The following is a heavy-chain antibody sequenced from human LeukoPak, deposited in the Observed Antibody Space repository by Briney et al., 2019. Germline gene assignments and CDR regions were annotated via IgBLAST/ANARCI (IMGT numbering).Heavy chain of an antibody. CDR2: IQYDGSNE. CDR1: GFTFRSYG. Sequence: GGSLRLSCAASGFTFRSYGMHWVRRAQGKGLEWVAYIQYDGSNEQYAHSVKGRFRISRDSSKNILYLQMNSLRAEDTAVYYCAKDRCSNGIGCYYYYMDVWGKGTTVTISS. D-gene: IGHD2-8*01. CDR3: AKDRCSNGIGCYYYYMDV. V-gene: IGHV3-30*02. J-gene: IGHJ6*03.